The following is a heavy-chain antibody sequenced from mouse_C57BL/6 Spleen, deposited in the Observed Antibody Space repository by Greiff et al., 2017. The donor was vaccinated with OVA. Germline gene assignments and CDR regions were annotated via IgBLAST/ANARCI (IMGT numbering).Heavy chain of an antibody. D-gene: IGHD1-1*01. V-gene: IGHV7-3*01. CDR1: GFTFTDYY. Sequence: EVKLMESGGGLVQPGGSLSLSCAASGFTFTDYYMSWVRQPPGKALEWFGFIRHKANGYTTEYSSSVKGRFTISRDNSQSILYLRMNALRAEDSATYYCARAYYDGSSWFAYWGQGTLVTVSA. J-gene: IGHJ3*01. CDR3: ARAYYDGSSWFAY. CDR2: IRHKANGYTT.